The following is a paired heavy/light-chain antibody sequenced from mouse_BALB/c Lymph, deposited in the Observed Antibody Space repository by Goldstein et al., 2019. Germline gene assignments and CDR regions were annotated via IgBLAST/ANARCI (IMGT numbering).Light chain of an antibody. CDR1: QSIGTS. J-gene: IGKJ2*01. V-gene: IGKV5-48*01. CDR2: YAS. CDR3: QQSNSWPYT. Sequence: DILLTQSPAILSVSPGERVSFSCRASQSIGTSIHWYQQRTNGSPRLLIKYASESISGIPSRFSGSGSGTDFTLSINSVESEDIADYYCQQSNSWPYTFGGGTKLEIK.
Heavy chain of an antibody. V-gene: IGHV8-12*01. D-gene: IGHD2-14*01. CDR3: ARRGNRAWFAY. Sequence: QVTLKESGPGILQPSQTLSLTCSFSGFSLSTSGMGVSWIRQPSGKGLEWLAHIYWDDDKRYNPSLKSRLTISKDTSSNQVFLKITSVDTADTATYYCARRGNRAWFAYWGQGTLVTVSA. J-gene: IGHJ3*01. CDR2: IYWDDDK. CDR1: GFSLSTSGMG.